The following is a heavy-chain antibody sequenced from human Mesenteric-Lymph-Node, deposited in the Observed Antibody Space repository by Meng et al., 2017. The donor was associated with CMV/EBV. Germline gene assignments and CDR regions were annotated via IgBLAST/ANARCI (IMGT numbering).Heavy chain of an antibody. CDR3: VRSYCITTGCYGWFDP. J-gene: IGHJ5*02. Sequence: GESLKISCAASGFTFSSCWMSWVRQAPGKGLEWVANIKEDGSEKYYVDSVKGRFTISRDNAKNTLYLQMNSLRDEDTATYYCVRSYCITTGCYGWFDPWGQGTLVTVSS. D-gene: IGHD2/OR15-2a*01. CDR1: GFTFSSCW. V-gene: IGHV3-7*01. CDR2: IKEDGSEK.